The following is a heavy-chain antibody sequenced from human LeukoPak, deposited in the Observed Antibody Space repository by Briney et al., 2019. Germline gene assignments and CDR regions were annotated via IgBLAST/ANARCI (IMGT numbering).Heavy chain of an antibody. CDR1: GYSISSGYY. Sequence: LSLTCTVSGYSISSGYYWGWIRQAPGKGLEWVSYISSSGSPIYYADSVKGRFTISRDNAKNSLYLQMNSLRAEDTAVYYCARCGRMRIFGAAGRTGFDPWGQGTLVIVSS. D-gene: IGHD3-3*01. J-gene: IGHJ5*02. CDR3: ARCGRMRIFGAAGRTGFDP. CDR2: ISSSGSPI. V-gene: IGHV3-11*04.